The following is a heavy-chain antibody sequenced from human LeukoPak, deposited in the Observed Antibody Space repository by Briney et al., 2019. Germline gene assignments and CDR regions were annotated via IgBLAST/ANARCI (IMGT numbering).Heavy chain of an antibody. CDR1: GFTVTSTH. V-gene: IGHV3-53*05. CDR2: IYDDGGT. D-gene: IGHD3-10*01. CDR3: ARDRAGRRSSWVEFDL. J-gene: IGHJ5*02. Sequence: GGSLCLSCTVSGFTVTSTHMDWVRQAPGKGPEWVALIYDDGGTVYADSVKGRFTISRDNSKNMAYLQMNSLRPEDSAVYYCARDRAGRRSSWVEFDLWGQGTLVTVSS.